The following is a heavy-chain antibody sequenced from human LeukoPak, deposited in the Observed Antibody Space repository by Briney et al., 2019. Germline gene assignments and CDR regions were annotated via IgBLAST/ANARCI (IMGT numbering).Heavy chain of an antibody. Sequence: ASVKVSCKASGYTFTSYGFSWARQAPGQGLEWMGWISAYNGDRNYAQKFQGRVTMTTDTLTNTAYMELRSLKSDDTAVYYCARARGSGNYYVDYWGQGTLVTVSS. V-gene: IGHV1-18*01. D-gene: IGHD3-10*01. CDR1: GYTFTSYG. CDR2: ISAYNGDR. CDR3: ARARGSGNYYVDY. J-gene: IGHJ4*02.